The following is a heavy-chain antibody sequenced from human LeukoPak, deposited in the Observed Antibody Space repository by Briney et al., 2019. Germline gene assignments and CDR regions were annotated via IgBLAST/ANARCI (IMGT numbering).Heavy chain of an antibody. D-gene: IGHD2-21*01. CDR3: ARDPLAYWYFDL. CDR2: ISYDGSNK. CDR1: GFTFSSYA. V-gene: IGHV3-30*04. Sequence: GGSLRLSCAASGFTFSSYAMHWVRQAPGKGLEWVAVISYDGSNKYYADSVKGRFTISRDNSKNTLYLQMNSLRVEDTAVYYCARDPLAYWYFDLWGRGTLVTVSS. J-gene: IGHJ2*01.